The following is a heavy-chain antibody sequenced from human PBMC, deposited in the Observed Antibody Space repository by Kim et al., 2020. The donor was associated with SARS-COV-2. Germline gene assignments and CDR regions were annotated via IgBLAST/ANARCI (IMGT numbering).Heavy chain of an antibody. CDR2: ISAYNGNT. CDR1: GYTFTSYG. J-gene: IGHJ6*02. CDR3: ARDKVGGILWFGELSYYYYGMDV. D-gene: IGHD3-10*01. Sequence: ASVKVSCKASGYTFTSYGISWVRQAPGQGLEWMGWISAYNGNTNYAQKLQGRVTMTTDTSTSTTYMELRSLRSDDTAVYYCARDKVGGILWFGELSYYYYGMDVWGQGTAVTVSS. V-gene: IGHV1-18*01.